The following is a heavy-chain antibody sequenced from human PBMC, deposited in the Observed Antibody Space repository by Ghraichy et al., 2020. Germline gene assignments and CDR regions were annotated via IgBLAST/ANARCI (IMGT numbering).Heavy chain of an antibody. Sequence: GALSLTCTVSGGSISSSSYYWGWIRQPPGKGPEWIASIYYSGRPFYNPSLKSRLTISVDTSKNQFSLKLSSVTAADTAFYYCARVPVGGGSYPSWFDPWGQGTLVTVSS. D-gene: IGHD1-26*01. CDR3: ARVPVGGGSYPSWFDP. CDR1: GGSISSSSYY. V-gene: IGHV4-39*07. J-gene: IGHJ5*02. CDR2: IYYSGRP.